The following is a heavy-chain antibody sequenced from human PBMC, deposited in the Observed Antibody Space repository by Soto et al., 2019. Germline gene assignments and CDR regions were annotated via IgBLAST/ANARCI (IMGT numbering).Heavy chain of an antibody. J-gene: IGHJ6*02. Sequence: GESLKISCKGSGYSFTSYWISWVRQMPGKGLEWMGRIDPSDSYTNYSPSFQGHVTISADKSISTAYLQWSSLKASDTAMYYCARGSCSSTSCYFYGMDVWGQGTTVTVSS. CDR3: ARGSCSSTSCYFYGMDV. CDR1: GYSFTSYW. D-gene: IGHD2-2*01. CDR2: IDPSDSYT. V-gene: IGHV5-10-1*01.